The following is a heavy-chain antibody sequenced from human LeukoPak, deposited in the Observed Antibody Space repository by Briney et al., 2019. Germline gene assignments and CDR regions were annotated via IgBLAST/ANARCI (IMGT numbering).Heavy chain of an antibody. Sequence: GASVKVSCKASGYTFTGYYMHWVRQAPGQGLEWMGWINPNSGGTNYAQKFQGRVTMTEDTSTDTAYMELSSLRSEDTAVYYCATTYTTKDDFLSGYSPYYFDYWGQGTLVTVSS. CDR1: GYTFTGYY. D-gene: IGHD3-3*01. J-gene: IGHJ4*02. CDR3: ATTYTTKDDFLSGYSPYYFDY. V-gene: IGHV1-2*02. CDR2: INPNSGGT.